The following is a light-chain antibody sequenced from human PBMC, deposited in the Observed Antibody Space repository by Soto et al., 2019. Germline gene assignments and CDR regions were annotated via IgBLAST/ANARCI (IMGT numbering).Light chain of an antibody. Sequence: DIQMSQSPSTLSAYVGARVTITCRASQSISSWLAWYQQKPGKAPKLLIYKASSLESGVPSRFSGSGSGTDFTLTISSLEPEDFAVYYCQQPSNWPRTFGQGTKVDIK. CDR3: QQPSNWPRT. J-gene: IGKJ1*01. V-gene: IGKV1-5*03. CDR2: KAS. CDR1: QSISSW.